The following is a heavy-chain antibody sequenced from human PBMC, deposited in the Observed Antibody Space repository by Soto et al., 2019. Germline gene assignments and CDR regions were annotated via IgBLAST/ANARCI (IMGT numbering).Heavy chain of an antibody. V-gene: IGHV4-59*08. J-gene: IGHJ5*02. Sequence: PSETLSLTCTVSGGSISSYYLSWIRQPPGKGLEWIGYIYYSGSTNYNPSLKSRVTISVDTSKNQLSLKLSSVTAADTAVYYCCSNDGWRNWFDPWGQGTLVTVSS. D-gene: IGHD4-4*01. CDR2: IYYSGST. CDR1: GGSISSYY. CDR3: CSNDGWRNWFDP.